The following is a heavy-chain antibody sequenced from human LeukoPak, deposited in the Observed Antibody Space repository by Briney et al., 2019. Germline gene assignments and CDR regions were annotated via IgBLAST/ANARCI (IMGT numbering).Heavy chain of an antibody. CDR3: ARDGKRVTTQFYYYGIDL. D-gene: IGHD3-3*01. Sequence: GGSLRLSCAASGFTFSNSAMTWVRQSPGKGLEWVSDISASGDTTHYADSVKGRFTISRDNAKKSVYLQMNSLRAEDAALYHCARDGKRVTTQFYYYGIDLWGQGTTVTVSS. J-gene: IGHJ6*02. V-gene: IGHV3-23*01. CDR2: ISASGDTT. CDR1: GFTFSNSA.